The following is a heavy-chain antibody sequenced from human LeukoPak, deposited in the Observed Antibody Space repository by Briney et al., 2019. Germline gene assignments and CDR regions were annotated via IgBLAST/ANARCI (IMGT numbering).Heavy chain of an antibody. CDR2: IVVRSGNT. Sequence: GASVKVSCKASGFTFTSSAMQWVRQARGQRLEWIGWIVVRSGNTNYAQKFQERVTITRDMSTSTAYMELSSLRSEDTAVYYCARNPRTSTYSGYDLDYWGQGTLVTVSS. D-gene: IGHD5-12*01. CDR3: ARNPRTSTYSGYDLDY. CDR1: GFTFTSSA. J-gene: IGHJ4*02. V-gene: IGHV1-58*02.